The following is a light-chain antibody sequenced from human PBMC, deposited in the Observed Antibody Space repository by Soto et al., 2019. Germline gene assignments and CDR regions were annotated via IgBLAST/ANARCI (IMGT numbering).Light chain of an antibody. Sequence: QSALTQPPSASGSPGQSVTISCTGTSSDVGGDNYVCWYQQYPGKAPKLIIHEVTKRPSGVPDRFSGSKSGNTASLTVSGLQADDEADYYCSSTRMFGGGTKLTVL. V-gene: IGLV2-8*01. CDR1: SSDVGGDNY. CDR3: SSTRM. J-gene: IGLJ3*02. CDR2: EVT.